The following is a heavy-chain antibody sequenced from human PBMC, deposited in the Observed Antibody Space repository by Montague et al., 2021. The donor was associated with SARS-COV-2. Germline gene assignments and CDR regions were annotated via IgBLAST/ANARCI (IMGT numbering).Heavy chain of an antibody. CDR3: AKGKGVAYYFDH. CDR2: ISGSGGST. D-gene: IGHD2-15*01. J-gene: IGHJ4*02. Sequence: SLRLSCAASGITFSNYAMSWFRQAPGKGLEWVSAISGSGGSTYYADSVKGRFTISRDNSKNTLYLQMNSLRAGDTAVYYCAKGKGVAYYFDHWGQGTLVTVSS. V-gene: IGHV3-23*01. CDR1: GITFSNYA.